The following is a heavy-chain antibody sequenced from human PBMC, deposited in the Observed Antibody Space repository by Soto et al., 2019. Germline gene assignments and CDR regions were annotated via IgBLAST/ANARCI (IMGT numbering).Heavy chain of an antibody. J-gene: IGHJ5*02. CDR3: GSLSAGVGTWSAP. CDR1: GYTFTSHG. Sequence: QVQLVQSGAEVKKPGASVKVSCKASGYTFTSHGITWVRQAPGQGLEWMGWISAYNGNTNYAQKLQGRVTMTTDTPKNTPYRERGSLRSPDPAMFYWGSLSAGVGTWSAPGARGPLVPV. V-gene: IGHV1-18*04. CDR2: ISAYNGNT. D-gene: IGHD1-26*01.